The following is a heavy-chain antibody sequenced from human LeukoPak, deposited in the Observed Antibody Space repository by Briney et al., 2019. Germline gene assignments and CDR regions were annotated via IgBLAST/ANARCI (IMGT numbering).Heavy chain of an antibody. CDR2: ISSSSSTI. J-gene: IGHJ4*02. V-gene: IGHV3-48*01. Sequence: GGSLRLSCAASGFTFSSYSMNWVRQAPGKGLEWASYISSSSSTIYYADSVKGRFTISRDNAKNSLYLQMNSLRAEDTAVYYCAREGLTTIFGVDHDYWGQGTLVTVSS. CDR1: GFTFSSYS. CDR3: AREGLTTIFGVDHDY. D-gene: IGHD3-3*01.